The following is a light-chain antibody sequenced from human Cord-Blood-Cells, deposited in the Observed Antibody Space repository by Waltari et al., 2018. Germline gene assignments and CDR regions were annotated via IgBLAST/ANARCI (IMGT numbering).Light chain of an antibody. CDR1: SSDVGGYNY. J-gene: IGLJ1*01. CDR2: DVS. CDR3: SSYTSSSTYV. V-gene: IGLV2-14*01. Sequence: QSALTQPASVSGSPGQSITISCTGTSSDVGGYNYVSWYQQHPGQAPKLMVYDVSKRPSGVSKRFSGSKSGHTAALTISGLQAEDEADYYCSSYTSSSTYVFGTGTKVTVL.